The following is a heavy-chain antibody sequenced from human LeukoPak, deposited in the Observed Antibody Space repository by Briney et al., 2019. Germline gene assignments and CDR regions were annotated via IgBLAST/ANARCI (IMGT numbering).Heavy chain of an antibody. D-gene: IGHD3-22*01. CDR2: IYYSGST. CDR3: ARISQYYDSSGYYSYYFDC. J-gene: IGHJ4*02. CDR1: GDSINNYY. V-gene: IGHV4-59*01. Sequence: SETLSLTCTVSGDSINNYYWSWIRQPPGKGLEWIGYIYYSGSTNYNPSLKSRVTISVDTSKNQFSLKLTSVTAADTAVYYCARISQYYDSSGYYSYYFDCWGQGTLVTVSS.